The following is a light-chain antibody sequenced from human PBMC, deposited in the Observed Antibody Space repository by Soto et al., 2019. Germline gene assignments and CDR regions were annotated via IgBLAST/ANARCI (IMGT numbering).Light chain of an antibody. CDR1: QSVSSSY. Sequence: EIALTQSPGTLSLSPGERATLSCRASQSVSSSYLAWYQQKPGQAPRLLIYGASGRATGIPDRFSGSVSGTDFTLTISRLEPEDFAVYYCQQYGSSPPVTFGQRTRLEIK. CDR3: QQYGSSPPVT. CDR2: GAS. J-gene: IGKJ5*01. V-gene: IGKV3-20*01.